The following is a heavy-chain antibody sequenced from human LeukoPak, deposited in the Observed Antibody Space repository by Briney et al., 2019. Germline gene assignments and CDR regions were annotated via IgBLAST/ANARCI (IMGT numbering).Heavy chain of an antibody. V-gene: IGHV4-59*01. CDR3: ARGNLSYDYVWGSYRHPYYFDY. CDR2: IYYSGST. Sequence: SETLSLTCTVSGGSISSYYWSWIRQPPGKGLEWIGYIYYSGSTNYNPSFKSRVIISEDTSKNQFFLKLSSVTAADTAVYYCARGNLSYDYVWGSYRHPYYFDYWGQGTLVTVSS. D-gene: IGHD3-16*02. J-gene: IGHJ4*02. CDR1: GGSISSYY.